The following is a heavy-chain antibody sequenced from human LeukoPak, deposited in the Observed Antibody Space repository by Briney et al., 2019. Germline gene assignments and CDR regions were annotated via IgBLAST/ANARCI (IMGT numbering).Heavy chain of an antibody. D-gene: IGHD3-10*01. J-gene: IGHJ4*02. CDR3: ARGVLLWFGEYFDY. CDR1: GGSISSHY. CDR2: IYYSEST. Sequence: PSETLSLTCTVSGGSISSHYWSWIRQPPGKGLEWIGYIYYSESTNYNPSLKSRVTISVDTSKNQFSLKLSSVTAADTAVYYCARGVLLWFGEYFDYWGQGTLVTVSS. V-gene: IGHV4-59*11.